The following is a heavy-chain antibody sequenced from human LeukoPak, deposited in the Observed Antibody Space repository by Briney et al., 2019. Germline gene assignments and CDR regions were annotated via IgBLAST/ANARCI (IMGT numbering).Heavy chain of an antibody. J-gene: IGHJ1*01. V-gene: IGHV1-3*01. D-gene: IGHD4-23*01. CDR3: ARDKAVTTEVTQHFQH. Sequence: ASVKVSCKASGYTFTNYAMHWVRQAPGQRLEWMGWINADNGNTRYSQKFQGRVTITRDTSASTAYMELRSLRSDDTAVYYCARDKAVTTEVTQHFQHWGQGTLVTVSS. CDR1: GYTFTNYA. CDR2: INADNGNT.